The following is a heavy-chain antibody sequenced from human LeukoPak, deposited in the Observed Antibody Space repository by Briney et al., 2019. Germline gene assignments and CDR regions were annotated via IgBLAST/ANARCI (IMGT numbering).Heavy chain of an antibody. J-gene: IGHJ4*02. V-gene: IGHV3-30-3*01. D-gene: IGHD2-2*01. CDR2: ISYGGSNK. Sequence: GGSLRLSCAASGFTFSSYAMHWVRQAPGKGLEWVAVISYGGSNKYYADSVKGRFTISRDNSKNTLYLQMNSLRAEDTAVYYCASFYLPASYWGQGTLVTVSS. CDR1: GFTFSSYA. CDR3: ASFYLPASY.